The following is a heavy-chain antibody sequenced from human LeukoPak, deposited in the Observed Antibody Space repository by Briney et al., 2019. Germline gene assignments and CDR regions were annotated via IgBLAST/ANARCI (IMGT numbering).Heavy chain of an antibody. CDR2: IIPIFGTA. Sequence: SVKVSCKASGGTFRSYAISWVRQAPGQGLEWMGGIIPIFGTANYAQKFQGRVTITTDESTSTAYMELSSLRSEDTAVYYCARGGYSSPPFDYWGQGTLVTVSS. V-gene: IGHV1-69*05. CDR3: ARGGYSSPPFDY. CDR1: GGTFRSYA. D-gene: IGHD6-13*01. J-gene: IGHJ4*02.